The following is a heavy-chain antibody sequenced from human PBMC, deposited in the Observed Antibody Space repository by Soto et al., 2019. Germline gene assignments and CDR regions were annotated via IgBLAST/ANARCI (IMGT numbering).Heavy chain of an antibody. V-gene: IGHV4-4*02. D-gene: IGHD6-19*01. J-gene: IGHJ3*01. CDR1: GDSSSNSRW. CDR3: AYSTGWYRHDV. Sequence: QVQLQESGPGLVNPSGTLSLTCAASGDSSSNSRWWTWVRQPPGKGLERIGDIFHSGDTNYTPSLESRVVRSVDKTQNHFSLKVSSVTAVDTAVYSFAYSTGWYRHDVWGQGTLVTVSS. CDR2: IFHSGDT.